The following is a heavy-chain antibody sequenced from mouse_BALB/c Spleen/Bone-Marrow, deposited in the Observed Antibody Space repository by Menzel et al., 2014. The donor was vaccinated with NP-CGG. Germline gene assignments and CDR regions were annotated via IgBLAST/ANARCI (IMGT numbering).Heavy chain of an antibody. V-gene: IGHV2-9*02. CDR3: ARDNGNFFAY. CDR1: GFSLTSYG. CDR2: IWAGGST. J-gene: IGHJ3*01. D-gene: IGHD2-1*01. Sequence: VKLVESGPGLVAPSQSLSITCTVSGFSLTSYGVHWVRQPPGKGLEWLGVIWAGGSTNYNSALMSRLSISKDNSKGQVFLKMNSLQTDDTAMYYCARDNGNFFAYWGQGTLVTVSA.